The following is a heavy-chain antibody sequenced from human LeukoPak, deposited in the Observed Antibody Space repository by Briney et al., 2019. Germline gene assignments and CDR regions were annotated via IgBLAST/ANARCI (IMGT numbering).Heavy chain of an antibody. CDR1: GGSLNGYY. CDR2: IHFSGSI. CDR3: ARGFDRAKVAY. Sequence: SETLSLTCAVYGGSLNGYYWSWIRQPPGRGLEWIGEIHFSGSINYNPSLEGRVTITVDTSKNQFSLRLSSVTAADTAVYYCARGFDRAKVAYWGQGILVTVSS. J-gene: IGHJ4*02. V-gene: IGHV4-34*01. D-gene: IGHD5-12*01.